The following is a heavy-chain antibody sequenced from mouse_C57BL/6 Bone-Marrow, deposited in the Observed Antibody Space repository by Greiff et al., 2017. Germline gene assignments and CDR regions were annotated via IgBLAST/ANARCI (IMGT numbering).Heavy chain of an antibody. D-gene: IGHD2-1*01. CDR1: GYAFTNYL. V-gene: IGHV1-54*01. Sequence: VQLQHSGAELVRSGTSVKVSCKASGYAFTNYLIEWVKQRPGQGLEWIGVINPGRGGTNYNEKFKGKATLTADKSSSTAYMQLSSVTSEDSAGYCCARWGGNYYFDYWGQGTTLTVSS. J-gene: IGHJ2*01. CDR2: INPGRGGT. CDR3: ARWGGNYYFDY.